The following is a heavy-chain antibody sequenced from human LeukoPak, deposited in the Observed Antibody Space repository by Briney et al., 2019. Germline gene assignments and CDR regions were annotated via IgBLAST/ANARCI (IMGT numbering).Heavy chain of an antibody. CDR2: INSDGRST. V-gene: IGHV3-74*01. J-gene: IGHJ4*02. D-gene: IGHD2-15*01. Sequence: PGGSLRLSCAGSGFTFSNYWMHWVRQAPGKLLVWVSRINSDGRSTYYADSVNGRFTISRDNSKNTLYLQMSSLRAEDTAVYYCVKDGKYCSGGSCRHYFDYWGQGTLVTVSS. CDR3: VKDGKYCSGGSCRHYFDY. CDR1: GFTFSNYW.